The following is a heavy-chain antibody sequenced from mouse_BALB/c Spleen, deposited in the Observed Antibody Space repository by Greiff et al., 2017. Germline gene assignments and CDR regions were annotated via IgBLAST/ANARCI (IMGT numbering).Heavy chain of an antibody. CDR3: ARGRDYGDAMDY. D-gene: IGHD2-4*01. Sequence: EVQGVESGGGLVKPGGSLKLSCAASGFTFSSYAMSWVRQTPEKRLEWVASISSGGSTYYPDSVKGRFTISRDNARNILYLQMSSLRSEDTAMYYCARGRDYGDAMDYWGQGTSVTVSS. J-gene: IGHJ4*01. CDR2: ISSGGST. CDR1: GFTFSSYA. V-gene: IGHV5-6-5*01.